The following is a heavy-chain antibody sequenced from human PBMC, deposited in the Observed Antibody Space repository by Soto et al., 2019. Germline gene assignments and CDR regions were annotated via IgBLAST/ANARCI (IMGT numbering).Heavy chain of an antibody. V-gene: IGHV4-59*08. CDR3: ARRSDVPDYGDYGPFYYYYMDV. CDR1: GGSISSYY. J-gene: IGHJ6*03. CDR2: IYYSGST. Sequence: SETLSLTCTVSGGSISSYYWSWIRQPPGKGLEWIGYIYYSGSTNYNPSLKSRVTISVDTSKNQFSLKLSSVTAADTAVYYCARRSDVPDYGDYGPFYYYYMDVWGKGTTVTVSS. D-gene: IGHD4-17*01.